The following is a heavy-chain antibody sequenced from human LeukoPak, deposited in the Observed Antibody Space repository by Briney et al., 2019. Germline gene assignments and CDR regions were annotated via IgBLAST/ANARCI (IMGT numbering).Heavy chain of an antibody. CDR3: TRANCVNGVCYHFDY. J-gene: IGHJ4*02. Sequence: GSLRLSCTASGFTFGDYAMSWVRQAPGKGLEWVGFIRKKGFGGTTEYAASVKGRFTISRDDSKSIAYLQMNSLKTEDTAVYYCTRANCVNGVCYHFDYWGQGTLVTVSS. V-gene: IGHV3-49*04. D-gene: IGHD2-8*01. CDR2: IRKKGFGGTT. CDR1: GFTFGDYA.